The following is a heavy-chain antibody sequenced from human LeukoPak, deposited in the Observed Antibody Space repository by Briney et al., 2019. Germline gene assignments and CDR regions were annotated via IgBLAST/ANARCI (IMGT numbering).Heavy chain of an antibody. V-gene: IGHV4-39*01. Sequence: SETLSLTCTVSGGSISSSSYYWGWIRQPPGKGLEWIGSIYYSGSTYYNPSLKSRVTISADTSKNQFSLKLSSVTAADTAVYYCASETIFGVAFYYYGMDVWGQGTTVTVSS. CDR2: IYYSGST. D-gene: IGHD3-3*01. CDR1: GGSISSSSYY. J-gene: IGHJ6*02. CDR3: ASETIFGVAFYYYGMDV.